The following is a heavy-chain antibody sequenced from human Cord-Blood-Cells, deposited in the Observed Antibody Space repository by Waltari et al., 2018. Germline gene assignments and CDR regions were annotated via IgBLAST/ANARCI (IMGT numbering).Heavy chain of an antibody. Sequence: QVQLVQSGAEVKKPGASVKVPCKASGYTFTGYYLHWVRQAPGQGLEWMGWSNPNSGGTNYAQKFQGRVTMTRDTSISTAYMELSRLRSDDTAVYYCARTLLMYYDILTGYYDYWGQGTLVTVSS. J-gene: IGHJ4*02. V-gene: IGHV1-2*02. CDR2: SNPNSGGT. CDR1: GYTFTGYY. D-gene: IGHD3-9*01. CDR3: ARTLLMYYDILTGYYDY.